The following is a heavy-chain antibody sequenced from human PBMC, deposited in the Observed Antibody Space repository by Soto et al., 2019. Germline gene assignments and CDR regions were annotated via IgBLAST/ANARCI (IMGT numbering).Heavy chain of an antibody. D-gene: IGHD3-9*01. CDR1: GFSLSSTRMA. J-gene: IGHJ4*02. CDR3: AHSVVAGLGYYFAY. V-gene: IGHV2-5*02. Sequence: QITLKESGPTLVKPPHTITLTCTFSGFSLSSTRMAVGWLRQPPGKALEWLALIYWVDEKRYSPFLKSRLTITQATPKQHGVLTMSNMDRVDTARYYWAHSVVAGLGYYFAYWGQGTLVTVYS. CDR2: IYWVDEK.